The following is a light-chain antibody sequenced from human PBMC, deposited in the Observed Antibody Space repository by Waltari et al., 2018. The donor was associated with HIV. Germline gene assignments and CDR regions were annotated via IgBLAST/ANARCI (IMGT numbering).Light chain of an antibody. V-gene: IGLV2-11*01. Sequence: QSALTQPRSVSGSPGQSVTISCTGSSSDVGGYKFVSWYQQHPGKAPKVILHDVSERPSGVPERFSGSKSGNTASLTISGLQAEDDADYYCCSYAGSYTMVFGGGTKLTVL. CDR3: CSYAGSYTMV. CDR2: DVS. CDR1: SSDVGGYKF. J-gene: IGLJ2*01.